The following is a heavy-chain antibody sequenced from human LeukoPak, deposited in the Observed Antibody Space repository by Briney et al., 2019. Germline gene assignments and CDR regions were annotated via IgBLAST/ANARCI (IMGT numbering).Heavy chain of an antibody. CDR1: GGSISSSSYY. CDR3: ARHGGAAGGH. CDR2: IYYSGST. D-gene: IGHD6-13*01. J-gene: IGHJ4*02. V-gene: IGHV4-39*01. Sequence: SETLSLTCTVSGGSISSSSYYWGWIRQPPGKGLEWIGSIYYSGSTYYNPSPKSRVTISVDTSKNQLSLKLTSVTAADTAAYYCARHGGAAGGHWGQGTLVTAPS.